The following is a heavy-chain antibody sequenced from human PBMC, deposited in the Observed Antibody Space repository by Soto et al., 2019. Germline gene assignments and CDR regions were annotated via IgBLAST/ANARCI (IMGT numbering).Heavy chain of an antibody. V-gene: IGHV4-39*01. CDR2: IYYSGST. J-gene: IGHJ4*02. D-gene: IGHD3-22*01. CDR3: ASLDHYDISGIMGPDY. CDR1: GGSISSSSYY. Sequence: SETLSLTCTVSGGSISSSSYYWGWIRQPPGKGLEWIGSIYYSGSTYYNPSLKSRVTISVDTSKNQFSLKLSSVTAADTAVYYCASLDHYDISGIMGPDYWGQGTLVTVS.